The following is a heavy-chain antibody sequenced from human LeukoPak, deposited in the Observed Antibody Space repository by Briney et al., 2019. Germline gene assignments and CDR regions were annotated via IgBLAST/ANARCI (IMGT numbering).Heavy chain of an antibody. J-gene: IGHJ6*02. Sequence: SVKVSCKASGGTFSSYAISWVRQAPGQGLEWMGGIIPIFGTANYAQKFQGRVTITADESTSTAYMELSSLRSEDTAVYYCARSIYYDSSGYYPYYYYGMDVWGQGTTVTVSS. CDR3: ARSIYYDSSGYYPYYYYGMDV. V-gene: IGHV1-69*01. CDR1: GGTFSSYA. CDR2: IIPIFGTA. D-gene: IGHD3-22*01.